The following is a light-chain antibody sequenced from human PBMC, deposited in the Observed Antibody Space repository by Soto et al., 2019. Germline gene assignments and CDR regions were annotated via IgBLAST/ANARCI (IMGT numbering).Light chain of an antibody. V-gene: IGKV3-11*01. CDR2: DVS. Sequence: EIVLTQSPVTLSLSPGERATLSCRASQSVSGYLAWYQQKPGQAPRLLIYDVSNRATGIPARFSGSGSGTDFTLTISSLELEDFAISYCQQRDYWQVTFGQGTRMEIK. CDR1: QSVSGY. CDR3: QQRDYWQVT. J-gene: IGKJ5*01.